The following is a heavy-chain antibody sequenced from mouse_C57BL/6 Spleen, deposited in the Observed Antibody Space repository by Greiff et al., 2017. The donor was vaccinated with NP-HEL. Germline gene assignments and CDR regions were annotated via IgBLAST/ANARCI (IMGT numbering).Heavy chain of an antibody. V-gene: IGHV5-17*01. CDR2: ISSGSSTI. CDR1: GFTFSDYG. J-gene: IGHJ3*01. Sequence: EVKVVESGGGLVKPGGSLKLSCAASGFTFSDYGMHWVRQAPEKGLEWVAYISSGSSTIYYADTVKGRFTISRDNAKNTLFLQMTSLRSEDTAMYYCARKDYGSSPFAYWGQGTLVTVSA. CDR3: ARKDYGSSPFAY. D-gene: IGHD1-1*01.